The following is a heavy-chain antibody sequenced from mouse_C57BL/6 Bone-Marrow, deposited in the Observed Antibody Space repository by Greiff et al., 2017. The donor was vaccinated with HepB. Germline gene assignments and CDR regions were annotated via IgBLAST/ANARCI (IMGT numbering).Heavy chain of an antibody. Sequence: VQLQQSGAELVRPGTSVKVSCKASGYAFTHYLIEWVKQRPGQGLEWIGVINPGSGSTTYNEKFKGKATLTADKSSSTAFMQLSSLTSEDAAFYFCARERTGTWGDFAYWGQGTLVTVSA. CDR3: ARERTGTWGDFAY. CDR1: GYAFTHYL. D-gene: IGHD4-1*01. J-gene: IGHJ3*01. CDR2: INPGSGST. V-gene: IGHV1-54*01.